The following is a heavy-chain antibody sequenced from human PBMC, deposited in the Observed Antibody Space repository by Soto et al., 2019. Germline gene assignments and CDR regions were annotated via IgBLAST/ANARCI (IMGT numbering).Heavy chain of an antibody. D-gene: IGHD3-3*02. CDR3: ASPKIAFYNWFDP. Sequence: PSETLSLTCTVSGGSISSSSYYWGWIRQPPGKGLEWIGSNSGSTYYNPSLKSRVTISVDTSKNQFSLKLSSVTAADTAVYYCASPKIAFYNWFDPWGQGTLVTVSS. J-gene: IGHJ5*02. CDR2: NSGST. V-gene: IGHV4-39*01. CDR1: GGSISSSSYY.